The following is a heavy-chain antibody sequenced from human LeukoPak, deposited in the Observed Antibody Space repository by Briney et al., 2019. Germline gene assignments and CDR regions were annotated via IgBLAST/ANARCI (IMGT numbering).Heavy chain of an antibody. CDR3: AKGDSSSWYSSYDY. Sequence: ASVKVSCKASGGTFSSYAISWVRQAPGQGLEWMGRIIPILGIANYAQKFQGRVTITADKSTSTAYMELSSLRSEDTAVYYCAKGDSSSWYSSYDYWGQGTLVTVSS. CDR2: IIPILGIA. V-gene: IGHV1-69*04. D-gene: IGHD6-13*01. J-gene: IGHJ4*02. CDR1: GGTFSSYA.